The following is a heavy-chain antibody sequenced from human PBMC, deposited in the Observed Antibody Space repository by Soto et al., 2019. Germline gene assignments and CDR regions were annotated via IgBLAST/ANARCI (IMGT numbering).Heavy chain of an antibody. Sequence: QVQLVQSGAEVKKPGASVKVSCKASGYTFTGYYMHWVRQAPGQGIEWMGWINPNSGGTNYAQTFQGRVTMTRDTSISTAYMELSRLRSDDTAVYYCARDMVTLVAFDIWGQGTMVTVSS. J-gene: IGHJ3*02. CDR1: GYTFTGYY. CDR3: ARDMVTLVAFDI. D-gene: IGHD5-18*01. CDR2: INPNSGGT. V-gene: IGHV1-2*02.